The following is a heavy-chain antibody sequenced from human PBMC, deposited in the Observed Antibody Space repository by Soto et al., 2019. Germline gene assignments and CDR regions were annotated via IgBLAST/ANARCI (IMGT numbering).Heavy chain of an antibody. J-gene: IGHJ3*02. D-gene: IGHD5-12*01. CDR1: GFSLSTSGLGVGWTNGVG. Sequence: SGPTLVNPTPTLTLTCTFSGFSLSTSGLGVGWTNGVGVGWIRQPPGKALEWLALIYWNDDKRYSPSLKSRLTITKDTSKNQVVLTLTNMDPVDTATYYSAHDSHQSRDYYLHDALDTWAQATKVSVSS. CDR2: IYWNDDK. V-gene: IGHV2-5*01. CDR3: AHDSHQSRDYYLHDALDT.